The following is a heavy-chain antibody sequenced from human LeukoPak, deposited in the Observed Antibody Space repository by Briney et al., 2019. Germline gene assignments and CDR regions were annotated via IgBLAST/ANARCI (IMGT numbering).Heavy chain of an antibody. V-gene: IGHV4-59*01. J-gene: IGHJ6*03. CDR3: ARVSWFPGTSYYYMDV. D-gene: IGHD1-1*01. Sequence: KPSETLSLTCTVSGGSISGYYWSWIRQPPGKGLVWIGYIHYSGSTNYNPSLKSRVTISVDTSKNQFSLKLSSVTAADTAVYYCARVSWFPGTSYYYMDVWDKGTTVTVSS. CDR2: IHYSGST. CDR1: GGSISGYY.